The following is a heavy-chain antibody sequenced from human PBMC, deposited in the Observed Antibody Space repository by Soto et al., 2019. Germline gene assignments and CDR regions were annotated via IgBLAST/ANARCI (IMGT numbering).Heavy chain of an antibody. CDR2: INGDGSDI. V-gene: IGHV3-74*03. D-gene: IGHD2-2*01. J-gene: IGHJ5*02. CDR3: ARDQSTGDWFDA. CDR1: GFAFSNYW. Sequence: GGSLRLSCGASGFAFSNYWMHWVRQVPGKGLVWVSRINGDGSDIKYADSVKGRFTISRDNAKNTVYLQMNSLGAEDTAVYYCARDQSTGDWFDAWGQGTLVTVSS.